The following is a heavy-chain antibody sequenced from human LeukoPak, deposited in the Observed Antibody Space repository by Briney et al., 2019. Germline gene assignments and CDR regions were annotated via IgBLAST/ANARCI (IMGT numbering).Heavy chain of an antibody. Sequence: SETLSLTCVVSTYYISSGYSWGWIRQPPGKGLEWIGSMYLSGTTHYNPSLKSRVTISVDKSENQFSLKVMFVTAADSAIYFCAKTDYGHYSGFEVWGQGIMVTVSS. CDR2: MYLSGTT. CDR1: TYYISSGYS. D-gene: IGHD4-17*01. J-gene: IGHJ3*01. CDR3: AKTDYGHYSGFEV. V-gene: IGHV4-38-2*01.